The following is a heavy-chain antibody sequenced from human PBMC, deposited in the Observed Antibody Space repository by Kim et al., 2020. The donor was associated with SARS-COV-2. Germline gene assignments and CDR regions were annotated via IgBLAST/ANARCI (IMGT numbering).Heavy chain of an antibody. Sequence: GGSLRLSCTASGFSFGYYVMSWFRQAPGKGLEWVGFIRNKAYGGTTEYAASVKGRFTISRDDSKSIAYLQMNSLNTEDTAVYYCARSHYDSSGYFPLAFDFGGRGTLVTVSS. D-gene: IGHD3-22*01. V-gene: IGHV3-49*03. CDR1: GFSFGYYV. J-gene: IGHJ4*02. CDR2: IRNKAYGGTT. CDR3: ARSHYDSSGYFPLAFDF.